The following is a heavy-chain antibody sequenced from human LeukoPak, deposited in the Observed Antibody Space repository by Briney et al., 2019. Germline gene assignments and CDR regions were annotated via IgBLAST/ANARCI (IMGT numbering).Heavy chain of an antibody. CDR1: GGSFSGYY. V-gene: IGHV4-34*01. CDR3: ARGDCNSTTCFHYYFDY. J-gene: IGHJ4*02. D-gene: IGHD2-2*01. CDR2: INHSGST. Sequence: PSETLSLTCAVHGGSFSGYYWSWIRQPPGKGLEWIGEINHSGSTNYNPSLKSRVTMSVDTSKNQFSLKLSSVTAADTAVYFCARGDCNSTTCFHYYFDYWGQGTLVTVSS.